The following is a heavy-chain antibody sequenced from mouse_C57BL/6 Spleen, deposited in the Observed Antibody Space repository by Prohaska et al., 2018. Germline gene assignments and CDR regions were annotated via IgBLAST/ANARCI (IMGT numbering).Heavy chain of an antibody. CDR3: ARPRDYDEGAWFAY. Sequence: HGKSLEWIGVINPYNGGTSYNQKFKGKATLTVDKSSSTAYMELNSLTSEDSAVYYCARPRDYDEGAWFAYWGQGTLVTVSA. CDR2: INPYNGGT. D-gene: IGHD2-4*01. J-gene: IGHJ3*01. V-gene: IGHV1-19*01.